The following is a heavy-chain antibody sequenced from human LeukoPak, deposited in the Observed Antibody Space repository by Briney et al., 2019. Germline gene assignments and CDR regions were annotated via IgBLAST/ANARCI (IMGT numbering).Heavy chain of an antibody. J-gene: IGHJ4*02. CDR1: GFTFNRNA. Sequence: GSLRLSCAASGFTFNRNAISWVRQAPGKGLELVSTIGGSGDKTFYADSVKGRFTISRDNSKNMAHLQMNSLTGEDTALYYCVRRGDASSGWGDHDFWGQGALVTVSS. CDR2: IGGSGDKT. D-gene: IGHD6-19*01. V-gene: IGHV3-23*01. CDR3: VRRGDASSGWGDHDF.